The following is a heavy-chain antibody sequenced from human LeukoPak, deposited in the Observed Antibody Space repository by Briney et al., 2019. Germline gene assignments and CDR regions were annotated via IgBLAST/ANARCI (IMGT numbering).Heavy chain of an antibody. Sequence: PGGSLRLSCAASGFTFSSYSMNWVRQAPGKGLEWVSSISSSSSYIYYADSVKGRFTISRDNAKNSLYLQMNSLRAEDTAVYYCARGLNYYGGVDYWGQGTLVTVSS. CDR3: ARGLNYYGGVDY. CDR2: ISSSSSYI. J-gene: IGHJ4*02. D-gene: IGHD3-10*01. CDR1: GFTFSSYS. V-gene: IGHV3-21*01.